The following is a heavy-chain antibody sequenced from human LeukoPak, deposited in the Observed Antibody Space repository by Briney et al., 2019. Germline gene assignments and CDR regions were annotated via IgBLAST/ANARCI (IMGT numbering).Heavy chain of an antibody. CDR1: GFTFSSYA. V-gene: IGHV3-23*01. D-gene: IGHD5/OR15-5a*01. J-gene: IGHJ3*02. Sequence: GGSLRLSCAASGFTFSSYAMSWVRQAPGKGLEWVSAISGSGGSTYYADSVKGRFTISRDNSKNTLNLQMNSLRSEDTAVYYCAKSSHGASVDDAFDIWGQGTMVTVSS. CDR3: AKSSHGASVDDAFDI. CDR2: ISGSGGST.